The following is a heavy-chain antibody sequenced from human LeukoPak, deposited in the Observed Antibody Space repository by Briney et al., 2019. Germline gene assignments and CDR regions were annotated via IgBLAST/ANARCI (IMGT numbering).Heavy chain of an antibody. J-gene: IGHJ5*02. CDR3: ARGDYSNYMFDP. V-gene: IGHV4-31*03. Sequence: AQTLSLTCTVSGGSISSGGYYWTWIRQHPGKVLEWIGFIYHTGATQYNPSLKRRITISVDTSDNQFSLRLSSVTAADTAVYYCARGDYSNYMFDPWGQRTLVTVSS. D-gene: IGHD4-11*01. CDR2: IYHTGAT. CDR1: GGSISSGGYY.